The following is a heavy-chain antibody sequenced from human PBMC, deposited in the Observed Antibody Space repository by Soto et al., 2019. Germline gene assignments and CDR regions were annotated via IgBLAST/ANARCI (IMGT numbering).Heavy chain of an antibody. D-gene: IGHD3-3*01. CDR1: GGTFSSYA. Sequence: QVQLVQSGAEVKKPGSSVKVSCKASGGTFSSYAISWVRQAPGQGLEWMGGIIPIFGTANYAQKFQGRVTITADESTSTAYMELSSLRSEDTAVYYCARDPLDSSLRIFGAVGFDPWGQGTLVTVSS. CDR3: ARDPLDSSLRIFGAVGFDP. CDR2: IIPIFGTA. J-gene: IGHJ5*02. V-gene: IGHV1-69*12.